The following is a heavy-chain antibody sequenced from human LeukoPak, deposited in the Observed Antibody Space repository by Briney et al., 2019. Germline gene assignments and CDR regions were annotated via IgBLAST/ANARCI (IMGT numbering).Heavy chain of an antibody. V-gene: IGHV3-48*03. CDR2: ISSSGSTI. CDR1: AFTFSSYE. D-gene: IGHD3-10*02. CDR3: AELGITMIGGV. Sequence: GGSLRLACAASAFTFSSYEMDWVRQAPVKGLEWASCISSSGSTIYYADSVKGRFTISRDNAKNSLYLQMNSLRAEDTAVYYCAELGITMIGGVWGKGTTVTISS. J-gene: IGHJ6*04.